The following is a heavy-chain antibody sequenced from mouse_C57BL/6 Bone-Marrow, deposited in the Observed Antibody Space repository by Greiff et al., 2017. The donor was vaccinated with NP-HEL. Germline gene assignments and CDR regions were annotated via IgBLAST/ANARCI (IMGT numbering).Heavy chain of an antibody. CDR1: GFTFTDYY. CDR3: ARSLYHMCD. CDR2: IRKKANGYTT. J-gene: IGHJ4*01. Sequence: EVQLVESGGGLVQPGGSLSLSCAASGFTFTDYYMSWVRQPPGKALEWLGFIRKKANGYTTESSASVKGRFTISSDKSQSILYLHMNALRAEDSATYYCARSLYHMCDWGQGASVTVAS. V-gene: IGHV7-3*01. D-gene: IGHD2-1*01.